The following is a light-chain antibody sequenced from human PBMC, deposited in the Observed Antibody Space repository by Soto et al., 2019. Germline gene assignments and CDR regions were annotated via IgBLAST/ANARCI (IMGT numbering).Light chain of an antibody. Sequence: DIQMTQSPSSVSASVGDRVTITCQASQGISRSLALYQQKPGKARKLLIYSASSLQSGVPSRFSGSGFGTDFTLTISSLQPEDFATYYCQQADTFPITFGQGTRLEIK. CDR3: QQADTFPIT. CDR1: QGISRS. V-gene: IGKV1D-12*01. J-gene: IGKJ5*01. CDR2: SAS.